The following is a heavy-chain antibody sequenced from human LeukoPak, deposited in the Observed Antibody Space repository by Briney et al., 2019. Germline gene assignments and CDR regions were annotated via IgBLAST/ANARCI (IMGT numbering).Heavy chain of an antibody. J-gene: IGHJ4*02. D-gene: IGHD6-13*01. CDR1: GFTFSKNW. V-gene: IGHV3-74*01. CDR2: IQGDGSNT. CDR3: ARGTSAGGPISPFDF. Sequence: LSGGSLRLSCVASGFTFSKNWMHWVRQAPGKGLVWVSRIQGDGSNTNYADSVKGRFSISRDNAKNTVYLQMNSLRAEDTGIYYCARGTSAGGPISPFDFWGQGTEVTVSS.